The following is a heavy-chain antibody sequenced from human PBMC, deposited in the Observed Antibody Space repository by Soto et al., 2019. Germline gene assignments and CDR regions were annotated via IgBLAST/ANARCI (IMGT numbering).Heavy chain of an antibody. J-gene: IGHJ4*02. CDR3: AVNPSLAGSGGESDY. V-gene: IGHV5-51*01. D-gene: IGHD6-19*01. CDR2: IYPGDSDR. CDR1: GYSFTIYW. Sequence: PGESLNISCKGSGYSFTIYWIGWVRQMPGKGLEWMGIIYPGDSDRRYSPSFQGQVTISADKSISTAYLQWSSLKASDTGMYYCAVNPSLAGSGGESDYWGQGTLVTVPQ.